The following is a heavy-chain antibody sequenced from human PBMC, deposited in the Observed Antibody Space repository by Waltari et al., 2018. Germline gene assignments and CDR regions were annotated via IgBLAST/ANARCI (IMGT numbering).Heavy chain of an antibody. CDR3: ARGIGITIFGVVSRNSYYYGMDV. V-gene: IGHV4-34*01. J-gene: IGHJ6*02. Sequence: QVQLQQWGAGLLKPSETLSLTCAVYGGSFSGYYWSWIRPPPGQGLEGIGEINHSGSTNYNPSLKSRVTISVDTSKNQFSLKLSSVTAADTAVYYCARGIGITIFGVVSRNSYYYGMDVWGQGTTVTVSS. CDR2: INHSGST. CDR1: GGSFSGYY. D-gene: IGHD3-3*01.